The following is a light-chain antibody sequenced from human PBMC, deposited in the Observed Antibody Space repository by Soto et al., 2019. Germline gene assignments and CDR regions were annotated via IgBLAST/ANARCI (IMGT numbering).Light chain of an antibody. V-gene: IGLV2-23*02. CDR1: NGDVGSYDL. CDR3: CSYAGSRTFT. J-gene: IGLJ2*01. Sequence: QSALTQPASVSGSPGQSITISCTGTNGDVGSYDLVSWYQRYPGEAPKLIIYEVNKRPSGISNRFSGSKSGNTASLTISGLRAEDEADYHCCSYAGSRTFTFGGGTKLTVL. CDR2: EVN.